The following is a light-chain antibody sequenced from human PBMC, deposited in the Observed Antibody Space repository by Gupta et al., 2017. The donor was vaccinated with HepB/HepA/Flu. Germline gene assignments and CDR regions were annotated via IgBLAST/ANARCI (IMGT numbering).Light chain of an antibody. CDR3: QQYDNRPLT. CDR2: DAY. V-gene: IGKV1-33*01. J-gene: IGKJ4*01. Sequence: DIQMTQSPSSLSASVGDRVTITCQASQDISNYLNWYQQKPGKAPKLLIYDAYNVETGVPSRFSGSGSGTDFTFSISSLQPEDIATCYCQQYDNRPLTFGGGTKVEIK. CDR1: QDISNY.